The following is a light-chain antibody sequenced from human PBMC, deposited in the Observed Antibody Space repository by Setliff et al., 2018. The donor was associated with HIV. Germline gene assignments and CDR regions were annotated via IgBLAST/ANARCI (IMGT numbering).Light chain of an antibody. CDR3: QSYNSDIGI. CDR1: SGNIASNY. Sequence: NFMLTQPHSVSESPGKTVIISCTRSSGNIASNYVQWYQQRPGSSPTTVIYEDDKRPSGVPDRFSGSIDSSSNSASLTISGLKTEDEADYYCQSYNSDIGIFGGGT. J-gene: IGLJ2*01. V-gene: IGLV6-57*01. CDR2: EDD.